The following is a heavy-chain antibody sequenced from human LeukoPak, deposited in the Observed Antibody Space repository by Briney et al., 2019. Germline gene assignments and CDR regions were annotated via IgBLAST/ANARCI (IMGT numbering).Heavy chain of an antibody. D-gene: IGHD2-21*02. J-gene: IGHJ5*02. CDR2: IIPIFGTA. Sequence: AASVKVSCKASGGTFGSYAISWVRQAPGQGLEWMGGIIPIFGTANYAQKFQGRVTMTRDMSTSTVYMELSGLRSEDTAVYYCARHDVTNWFDPWGQGTLVTVSS. CDR3: ARHDVTNWFDP. V-gene: IGHV1-69*05. CDR1: GGTFGSYA.